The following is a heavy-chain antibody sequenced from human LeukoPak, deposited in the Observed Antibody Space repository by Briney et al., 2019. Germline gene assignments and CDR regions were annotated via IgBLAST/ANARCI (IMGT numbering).Heavy chain of an antibody. CDR2: IFHSGDT. V-gene: IGHV4-38-2*01. Sequence: SETLSLTCAVSGYSISNGQYWGWIRQPPGKGLEWIGSIFHSGDTYYNPSFKSRVTISVDTSKNQFSLNLSSVTAADTAVYYCVSRGGGWGIGGQGPRVTVPP. CDR1: GYSISNGQY. D-gene: IGHD3-16*01. J-gene: IGHJ4*02. CDR3: VSRGGGWGI.